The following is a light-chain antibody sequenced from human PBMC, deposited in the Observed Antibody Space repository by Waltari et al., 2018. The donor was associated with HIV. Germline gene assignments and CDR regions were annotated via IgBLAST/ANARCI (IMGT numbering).Light chain of an antibody. V-gene: IGLV2-23*01. CDR3: CSYAGSSTLV. CDR2: EGS. Sequence: QSALTQPASVSGSPGQSITISCTGTSSDVGSYNLVSWYQQHPGKAPKLMIYEGSKRPSGVSNRFSGSKSGNTASLTSSGLQAEDEADYYCCSYAGSSTLVFGGGTKLTVL. CDR1: SSDVGSYNL. J-gene: IGLJ3*02.